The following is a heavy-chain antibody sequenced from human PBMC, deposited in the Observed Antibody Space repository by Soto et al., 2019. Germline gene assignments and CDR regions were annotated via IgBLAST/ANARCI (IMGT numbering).Heavy chain of an antibody. CDR2: IYYSGST. CDR1: GGSISSGGYY. V-gene: IGHV4-31*03. J-gene: IGHJ5*02. CDR3: ARGVRVVLWFGESPYNWFDP. Sequence: PSETLSLTCTVSGGSISSGGYYWSWIRQHPGKGLEWIGYIYYSGSTYYNPSLKSRVTISVDTSKNQFSLKLSSVTAADTAVYYCARGVRVVLWFGESPYNWFDPWGQGTLVTVSS. D-gene: IGHD3-10*01.